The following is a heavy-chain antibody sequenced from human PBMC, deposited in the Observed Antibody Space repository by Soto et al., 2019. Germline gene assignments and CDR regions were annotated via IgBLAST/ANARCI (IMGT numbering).Heavy chain of an antibody. J-gene: IGHJ6*03. D-gene: IGHD3-16*01. CDR2: IYYSGST. V-gene: IGHV4-39*01. CDR3: ARHPYPHYYYHMEV. CDR1: GGVISSSSYY. Sequence: PAETLSLTCAVSGGVISSSSYYWGCIRQPPGKGLEWIGSIYYSGSTYYNPSLKSRVTISVDTSKNQVSLKLSSVTAADTAVYYCARHPYPHYYYHMEVWGKGTPVTVPS.